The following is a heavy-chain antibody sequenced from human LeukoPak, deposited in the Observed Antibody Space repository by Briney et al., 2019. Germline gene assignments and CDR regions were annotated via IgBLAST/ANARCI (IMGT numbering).Heavy chain of an antibody. CDR3: AKDRTALTVTTPDY. J-gene: IGHJ4*02. V-gene: IGHV3-30*02. Sequence: GGSLRLSCAASGLTFSSYGMHWVRQAPGKGLQWVAFIRYDGSNEYYADSVKGRFTISRDNSKNTLYLQMNSLRAEDTAVYYCAKDRTALTVTTPDYWGQGTLVTVSS. D-gene: IGHD4-17*01. CDR1: GLTFSSYG. CDR2: IRYDGSNE.